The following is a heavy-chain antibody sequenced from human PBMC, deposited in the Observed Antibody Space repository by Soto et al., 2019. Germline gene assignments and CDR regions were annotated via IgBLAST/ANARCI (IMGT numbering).Heavy chain of an antibody. J-gene: IGHJ4*02. Sequence: QVQLQESGPGLVRPSGTVSLTCAVSGGSISNGDWWSWVRRPPGKGLEWIGEIHHSGSTNYKPSLKSRVTMSVVPSKNLFSLTLNSVTAADTAFYYSARDQGSHPGDWGQGTLVSVSS. CDR2: IHHSGST. V-gene: IGHV4-4*02. CDR3: ARDQGSHPGD. D-gene: IGHD6-13*01. CDR1: GGSISNGDW.